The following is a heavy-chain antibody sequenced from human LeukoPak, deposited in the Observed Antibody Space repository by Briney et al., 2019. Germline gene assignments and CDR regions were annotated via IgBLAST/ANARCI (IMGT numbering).Heavy chain of an antibody. CDR1: GGTFSSYA. D-gene: IGHD3-10*01. V-gene: IGHV1-69*13. Sequence: SVKVSCKASGGTFSSYAISWVRQAPGQGLEWMGGIIPIFGTANYAQKFQGRVTITADESTSTAYMELSSLRSEDTAMYYCAREGGPTYYYGSGSYYKSNLHYYYGMDVWGQGTTVTVSS. J-gene: IGHJ6*02. CDR3: AREGGPTYYYGSGSYYKSNLHYYYGMDV. CDR2: IIPIFGTA.